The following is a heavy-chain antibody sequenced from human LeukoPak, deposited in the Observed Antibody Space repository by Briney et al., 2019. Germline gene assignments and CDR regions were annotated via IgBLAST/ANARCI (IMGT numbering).Heavy chain of an antibody. D-gene: IGHD3-22*01. J-gene: IGHJ4*02. CDR1: GYTFTGYY. CDR2: INPNSGGT. V-gene: IGHV1-2*02. CDR3: ARDSTDSSGFSFDY. Sequence: VKVSCKASGYTFTGYYMHWVRQAPGQGLEWMGWINPNSGGTNYAQKFQSRVTMTRDTSISTAYMELSRLRSDDTAVYYCARDSTDSSGFSFDYWGQGTLVTVSS.